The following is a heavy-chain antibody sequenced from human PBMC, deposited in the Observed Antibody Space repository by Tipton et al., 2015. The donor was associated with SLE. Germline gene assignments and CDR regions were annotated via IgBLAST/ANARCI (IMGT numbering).Heavy chain of an antibody. D-gene: IGHD6-19*01. J-gene: IGHJ4*02. CDR1: GGSFCGYP. Sequence: TLSLTCAVYGGSFCGYPWTWSRQPPGQGVEWIGEIADTGSPNYNPSLNSRVTISLDTSKSQFSLILNSLTAADTAVYYCARGPFQRWPPGAYWGQGTLVTVSS. V-gene: IGHV4-34*01. CDR2: IADTGSP. CDR3: ARGPFQRWPPGAY.